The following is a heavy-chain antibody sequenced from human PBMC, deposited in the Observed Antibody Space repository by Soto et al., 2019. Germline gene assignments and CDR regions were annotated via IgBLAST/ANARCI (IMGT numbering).Heavy chain of an antibody. CDR2: IYPGDSDT. J-gene: IGHJ6*02. Sequence: GESLKISCKGSGYSFTSYWIGWVRQMPGKGLEWMGIIYPGDSDTRYSPSFQGQVTISADKSISTAYLQWSSLKASDTAMYYCARYKKGYSYGSPYYYYYGMDVWGQGTTVTSP. CDR3: ARYKKGYSYGSPYYYYYGMDV. V-gene: IGHV5-51*01. CDR1: GYSFTSYW. D-gene: IGHD5-18*01.